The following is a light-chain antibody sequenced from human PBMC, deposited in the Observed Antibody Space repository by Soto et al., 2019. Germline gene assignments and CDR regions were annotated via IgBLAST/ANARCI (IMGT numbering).Light chain of an antibody. V-gene: IGKV2-28*01. J-gene: IGKJ1*01. CDR2: LGS. CDR1: QSLLHSNGYNY. CDR3: MQALQTPRT. Sequence: DIVMNQSPLSLPVTPGEPASISCRSSQSLLHSNGYNYLDWYLQKPGQSPQLLIYLGSNRASGVPDRFSGSGSGTDFTLKISRVEAEDVGVYYCMQALQTPRTCGQGTKVDIK.